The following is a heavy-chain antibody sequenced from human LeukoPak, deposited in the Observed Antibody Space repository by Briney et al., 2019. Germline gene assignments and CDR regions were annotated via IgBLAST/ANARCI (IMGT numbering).Heavy chain of an antibody. J-gene: IGHJ4*02. CDR3: ARGFRGVITGYFDY. CDR2: IYYSGST. D-gene: IGHD3-10*01. Sequence: PPETLSLTCTASGGSISSYYWSWIRQPPGRGLKWIGYIYYSGSTNYNPSLKSRVTISVDTSKNQFSLKLSSVTAADTAVYYCARGFRGVITGYFDYWGQGTLVTVSS. CDR1: GGSISSYY. V-gene: IGHV4-59*01.